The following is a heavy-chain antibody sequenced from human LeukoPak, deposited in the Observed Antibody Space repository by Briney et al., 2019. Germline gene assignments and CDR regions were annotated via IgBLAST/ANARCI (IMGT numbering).Heavy chain of an antibody. CDR3: ATGWYGMDV. D-gene: IGHD2-15*01. Sequence: KFQGRVTITRDTSASTAYMELSSLRSEDTAVYYCATGWYGMDVWGEGTTVTVSS. J-gene: IGHJ6*04. V-gene: IGHV1-3*01.